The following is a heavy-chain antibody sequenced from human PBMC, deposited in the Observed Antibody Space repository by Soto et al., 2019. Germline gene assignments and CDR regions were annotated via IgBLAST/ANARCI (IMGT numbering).Heavy chain of an antibody. CDR3: ARVRYCSDNSCYSWFDY. V-gene: IGHV3-74*01. CDR1: GFTFSNYW. D-gene: IGHD2-15*01. Sequence: PGGSLRLSCVGSGFTFSNYWMHWVRQAPGKGLEWVSRISSDGSSTTYADSVKGRFTISRDNAENSLHLQMNSLRAEDTAVYYCARVRYCSDNSCYSWFDYWGQGTLVTVSS. CDR2: ISSDGSST. J-gene: IGHJ4*02.